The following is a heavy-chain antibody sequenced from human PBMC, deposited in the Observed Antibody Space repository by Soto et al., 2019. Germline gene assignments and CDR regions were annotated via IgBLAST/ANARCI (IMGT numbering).Heavy chain of an antibody. J-gene: IGHJ2*01. CDR1: GFTFSSYD. CDR3: ARGHVDTAMVTTIWYFDL. Sequence: GGSLRLSCAASGFTFSSYDMHWVRQATGKGLEWVSAIGTAGDTYYPGSVKGRFTISRENAKNSLYLQMNSLRAEDTAVYYCARGHVDTAMVTTIWYFDLWGRGTLVTVSS. D-gene: IGHD5-18*01. CDR2: IGTAGDT. V-gene: IGHV3-13*01.